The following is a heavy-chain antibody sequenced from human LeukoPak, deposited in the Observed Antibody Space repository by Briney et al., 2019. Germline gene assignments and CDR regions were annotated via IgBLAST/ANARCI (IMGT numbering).Heavy chain of an antibody. CDR1: GFTFSSYG. CDR3: ARDQVLMVYAIVDYYYYGMDV. CDR2: IWYDGSNK. D-gene: IGHD2-8*01. Sequence: GRSLRLSCAASGFTFSSYGMHWVRQAPGKGLEWVAVIWYDGSNKYYADSVKGRFTIPRDNSKNTLYLQMNSLRAEDTAVYYCARDQVLMVYAIVDYYYYGMDVWGQGTTVTVSS. J-gene: IGHJ6*02. V-gene: IGHV3-33*01.